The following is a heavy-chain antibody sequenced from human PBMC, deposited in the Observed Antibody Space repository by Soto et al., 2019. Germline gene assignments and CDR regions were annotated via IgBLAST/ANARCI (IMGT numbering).Heavy chain of an antibody. D-gene: IGHD3-10*01. CDR3: ARRWGEGRVDY. J-gene: IGHJ4*02. CDR1: GGSISSSNW. V-gene: IGHV4-4*02. CDR2: IYHSGST. Sequence: QVQLQESGPGLVKPSGTLSLTCAVSGGSISSSNWWSWVRQPPGKGLQWIGEIYHSGSTNYIPSLKIQVTISVDKSRNQFSLKLSSVTAADTAVYYCARRWGEGRVDYWGQGTLVTVSS.